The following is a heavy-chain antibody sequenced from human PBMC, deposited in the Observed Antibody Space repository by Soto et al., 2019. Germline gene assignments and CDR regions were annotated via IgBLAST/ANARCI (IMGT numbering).Heavy chain of an antibody. CDR1: GGYISSYY. D-gene: IGHD3-10*01. V-gene: IGHV4-4*07. CDR2: IYTSGST. J-gene: IGHJ4*02. CDR3: ARDLKFGQADY. Sequence: PSETLSLTATVSGGYISSYYWTWIRQPSGKGLEWIGRIYTSGSTNYNPSLKSRVTLSVDTSKNQFSLKLISVTAADTAVYYCARDLKFGQADYWGQGSQVTVSS.